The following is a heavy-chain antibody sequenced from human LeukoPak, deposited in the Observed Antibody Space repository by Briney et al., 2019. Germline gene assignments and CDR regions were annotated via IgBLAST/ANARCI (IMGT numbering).Heavy chain of an antibody. CDR2: VNRDGSET. CDR1: GSALSSHW. V-gene: IGHV3-7*03. J-gene: IGHJ6*02. CDR3: ARNNGMDV. Sequence: GGSLRLSCAASGSALSSHWMTWVRQVPGRGPEWVANVNRDGSETYYLDSVKGRFTISKDNAKNSLYLQMNSLRAEDTALYHCARNNGMDVWGQGTTVIVSS.